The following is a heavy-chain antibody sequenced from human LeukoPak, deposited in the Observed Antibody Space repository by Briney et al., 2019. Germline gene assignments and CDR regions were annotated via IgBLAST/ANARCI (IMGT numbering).Heavy chain of an antibody. V-gene: IGHV3-74*01. CDR2: INSDGSDT. J-gene: IGHJ4*02. Sequence: GGSLRLSCAASGVTFSTYWMRWVRQAPGKGLVWVSRINSDGSDTTYADSVKGRFTISRDNAKNTVYLQMTSLRAEDTAVYYSARGTFGDFNWGPGTLVSVSS. CDR3: ARGTFGDFN. D-gene: IGHD4-17*01. CDR1: GVTFSTYW.